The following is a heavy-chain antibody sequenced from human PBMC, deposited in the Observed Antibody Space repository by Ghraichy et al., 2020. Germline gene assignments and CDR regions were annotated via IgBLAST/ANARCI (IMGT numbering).Heavy chain of an antibody. D-gene: IGHD5-12*01. CDR3: ARDLGSVAKIRPYYYYGMDV. J-gene: IGHJ6*02. CDR2: ISAYNGNT. Sequence: ASVKVSCKASGYTFTSYGISWVRQAPGQGLEWMGWISAYNGNTNYAQKLQGRVTMTTDTSTSTPYMELRSLRSDDTAVYYCARDLGSVAKIRPYYYYGMDVWGQGTTVTVSS. V-gene: IGHV1-18*01. CDR1: GYTFTSYG.